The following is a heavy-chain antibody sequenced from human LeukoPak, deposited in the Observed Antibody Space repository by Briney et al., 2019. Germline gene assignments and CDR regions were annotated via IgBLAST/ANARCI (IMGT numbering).Heavy chain of an antibody. D-gene: IGHD3-22*01. J-gene: IGHJ3*02. Sequence: GGSLRLSCEASGFTFDDYAMHWVRQAPGKGLEWVSGISWNSGSIGYADSVKGRFTISRDNAKNSLYLQMNSLRAEDTALYYCAKDIGYYYDSSGPDDAFDIWGQGTMVTVSS. CDR3: AKDIGYYYDSSGPDDAFDI. V-gene: IGHV3-9*01. CDR2: ISWNSGSI. CDR1: GFTFDDYA.